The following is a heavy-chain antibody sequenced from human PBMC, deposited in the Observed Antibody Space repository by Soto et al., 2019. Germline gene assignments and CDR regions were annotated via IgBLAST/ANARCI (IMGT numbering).Heavy chain of an antibody. CDR3: ARADCISTSCHLLAFDI. CDR2: IYPGDSDT. Sequence: TGESLKISWNGSGYSFTSYWIGWVLQMPGKGLEWMGIIYPGDSDTRYSPSFQGQVTISADKSISTAYLQWSSLKASDTAMYYCARADCISTSCHLLAFDIWGQGTMVTVSS. J-gene: IGHJ3*02. V-gene: IGHV5-51*01. CDR1: GYSFTSYW. D-gene: IGHD2-2*01.